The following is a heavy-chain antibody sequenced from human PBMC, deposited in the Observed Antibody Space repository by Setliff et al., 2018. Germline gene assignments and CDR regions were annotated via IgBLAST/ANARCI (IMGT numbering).Heavy chain of an antibody. Sequence: GGSLRLSCAASGFTFSSYWMHWVRQAPGKGLVWVSRINSDGSSTSYADSVKGRFTISRDNAKNTLYLQMNSLRAEDTAVYYCTRREVYCSSTSCHMGGDYYYYMDVWGKGTTVTVSS. J-gene: IGHJ6*03. D-gene: IGHD2-2*01. CDR2: INSDGSST. V-gene: IGHV3-74*01. CDR3: TRREVYCSSTSCHMGGDYYYYMDV. CDR1: GFTFSSYW.